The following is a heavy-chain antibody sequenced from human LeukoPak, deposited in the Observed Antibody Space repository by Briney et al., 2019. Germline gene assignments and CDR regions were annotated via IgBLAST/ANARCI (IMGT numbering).Heavy chain of an antibody. CDR3: VRESTIEVAGSDAFDI. CDR2: VNPNNGNT. V-gene: IGHV1-8*02. J-gene: IGHJ3*02. CDR1: GYIFPNYD. D-gene: IGHD6-19*01. Sequence: ASVKVSCKASGYIFPNYDINWVRQATGQGLEWMGWVNPNNGNTGFVQKFQGRVTMSRDTSISTAYMELRSLRSEDTAVYYCVRESTIEVAGSDAFDIWGQGTKVIVSS.